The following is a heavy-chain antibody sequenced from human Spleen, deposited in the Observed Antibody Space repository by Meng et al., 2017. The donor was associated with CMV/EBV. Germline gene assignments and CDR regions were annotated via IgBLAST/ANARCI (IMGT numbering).Heavy chain of an antibody. CDR2: VSKKSDYI. D-gene: IGHD2-8*02. CDR3: VRDVGNSTGHLRYFDV. CDR1: AMTFSDYS. J-gene: IGHJ4*02. Sequence: GESLKISCTASAMTFSDYSMYWVRQAPGKGLEWVSSVSKKSDYIYYADSVKGRFTISRDNAKNTLFLQMNNLRAEDTAVYFCVRDVGNSTGHLRYFDVWGQGMLVTVSS. V-gene: IGHV3-21*01.